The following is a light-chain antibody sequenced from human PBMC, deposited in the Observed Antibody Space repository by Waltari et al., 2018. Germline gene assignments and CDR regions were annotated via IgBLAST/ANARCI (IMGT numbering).Light chain of an antibody. J-gene: IGKJ4*01. CDR1: QNLLHSNGNNY. Sequence: IEVTQSPLPLPVTPGEPASISCRSSQNLLHSNGNNYLSCYLQKPGQSPQLLIFLASIRASGVPDRFSGSGAGKDFTLKISRVEAEDVGFYFCMQALHSPLTFGGGTRVEIK. CDR2: LAS. V-gene: IGKV2-28*01. CDR3: MQALHSPLT.